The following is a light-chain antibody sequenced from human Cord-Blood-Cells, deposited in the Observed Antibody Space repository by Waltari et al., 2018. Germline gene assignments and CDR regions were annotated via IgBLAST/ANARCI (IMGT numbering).Light chain of an antibody. CDR2: RNN. J-gene: IGLJ3*02. V-gene: IGLV1-47*01. CDR3: AAWDDSLSGPVWV. CDR1: SSNTGSNY. Sequence: QSVLTQPPSASGTPGQRVTISCSGSSSNTGSNYVYWYQQRPGPAPKLLIYRNNQRPSGVPDRFSGSKSGTSASLAISGLRSEDEADYYCAAWDDSLSGPVWVFGGGTKLTVL.